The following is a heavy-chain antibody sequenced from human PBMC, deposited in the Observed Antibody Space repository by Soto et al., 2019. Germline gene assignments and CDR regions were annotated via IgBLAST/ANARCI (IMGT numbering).Heavy chain of an antibody. CDR3: AGDQLWFGEV. J-gene: IGHJ4*02. V-gene: IGHV1-69*08. CDR2: IIPIFGIA. Sequence: QVQLVQSGAEVKKPGSSVKVSCKASGGTFNSYTISWVRQAPGQGLEWMGRIIPIFGIANYAQKFQGRVTITVDKSTSTAYMELSSLRSEDTAVYYCAGDQLWFGEVWGQGTLVTVSS. D-gene: IGHD3-10*01. CDR1: GGTFNSYT.